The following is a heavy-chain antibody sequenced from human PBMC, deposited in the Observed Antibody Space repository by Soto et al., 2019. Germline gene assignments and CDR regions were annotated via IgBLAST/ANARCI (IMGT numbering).Heavy chain of an antibody. CDR3: AKDGQQLNYYYYYMDV. V-gene: IGHV3-9*01. Sequence: DVQLVESGGGLVQPGRSLRLSCAASGFTFDDYAMHWVRQAPGKGLEWVSGVSWNSGSIGYADSVKGRFTISRDNAKNSLYLHMSSLRAEDTDLYYCAKDGQQLNYYYYYMDVWGKGSTITVSS. D-gene: IGHD6-13*01. CDR1: GFTFDDYA. CDR2: VSWNSGSI. J-gene: IGHJ6*03.